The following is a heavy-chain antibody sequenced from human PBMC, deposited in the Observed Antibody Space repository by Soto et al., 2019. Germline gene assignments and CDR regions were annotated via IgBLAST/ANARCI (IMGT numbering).Heavy chain of an antibody. CDR1: GFTFSSYG. D-gene: IGHD2-15*01. Sequence: GGSLRLSCAASGFTFSSYGMHWVRQAPGKGLEWVAVIWYDGSNKYYADSVKGRFTISRDNSKNTLYLQMNSLRAEDTAVYYCARGPCGSCYRNAFDIWGQGTMVTVSS. V-gene: IGHV3-33*01. J-gene: IGHJ3*02. CDR3: ARGPCGSCYRNAFDI. CDR2: IWYDGSNK.